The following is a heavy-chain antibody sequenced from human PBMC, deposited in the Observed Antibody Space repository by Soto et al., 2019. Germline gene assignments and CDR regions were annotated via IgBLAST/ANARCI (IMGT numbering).Heavy chain of an antibody. CDR3: ARKAGYSSSR. J-gene: IGHJ4*02. Sequence: PSETLSLTCAVYGGSFSGYYWSWIRQPPGKGLEWIGEINRSGSTNYNPSLKSRVTISVDTSKNQFSLKLSSVTAADTAVYYCARKAGYSSSRWGQGTLVTVSS. CDR1: GGSFSGYY. D-gene: IGHD6-13*01. V-gene: IGHV4-34*01. CDR2: INRSGST.